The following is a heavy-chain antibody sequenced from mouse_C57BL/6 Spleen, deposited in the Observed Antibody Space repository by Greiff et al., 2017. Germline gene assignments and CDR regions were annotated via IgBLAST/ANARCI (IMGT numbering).Heavy chain of an antibody. Sequence: QVQLQQSGAELVRPGSSVKLSCKASGYTFTSYWMHWVKQRPIQGLEWIGNIDPSDSETHYNQKFKDKATLTVDKSSSTAYMQLSSLTSEDSAVYYCARRTGWYFDVWGTGTTVTVSS. CDR2: IDPSDSET. CDR3: ARRTGWYFDV. J-gene: IGHJ1*03. D-gene: IGHD4-1*01. CDR1: GYTFTSYW. V-gene: IGHV1-52*01.